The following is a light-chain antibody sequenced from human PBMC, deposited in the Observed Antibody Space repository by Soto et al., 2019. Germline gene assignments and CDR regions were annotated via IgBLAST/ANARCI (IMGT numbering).Light chain of an antibody. CDR2: RAS. CDR3: QEYNNWHPIT. J-gene: IGKJ4*01. V-gene: IGKV3-15*01. Sequence: EIVMTQSPATLSVSPGERATLSCRASQSISSKVAWYQQKPGQAPRLLIFRASTRATGVPARFSGSGSGTEFTLTISSLQSEDFAVYYCQEYNNWHPITFGGGTKVDIX. CDR1: QSISSK.